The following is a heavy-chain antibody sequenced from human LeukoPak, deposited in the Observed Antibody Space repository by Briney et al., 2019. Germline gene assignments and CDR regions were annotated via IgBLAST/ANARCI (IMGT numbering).Heavy chain of an antibody. CDR3: ARRVGGGAPYYFDY. Sequence: GGSLRLSCAASGFTFSSYWMHWVRQAPGKGLVWVSRINSDGSSTSYADSVKGRFTISRDNAKNTLYLQMNSLRAEDTAVYYCARRVGGGAPYYFDYWGQGTLATVSS. D-gene: IGHD1-26*01. CDR1: GFTFSSYW. CDR2: INSDGSST. J-gene: IGHJ4*02. V-gene: IGHV3-74*01.